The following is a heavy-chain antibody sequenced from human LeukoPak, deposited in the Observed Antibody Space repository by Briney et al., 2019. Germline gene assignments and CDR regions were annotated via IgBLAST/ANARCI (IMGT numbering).Heavy chain of an antibody. CDR2: IYSSGST. J-gene: IGHJ3*02. V-gene: IGHV3-66*01. CDR3: ARTKDIVATISAFDI. D-gene: IGHD5-12*01. Sequence: GGSLRLSCAASGFTVSSNYMSWVRQAPGKGLEWVSVIYSSGSTYYADSVKGRFTISRDNSKNTLYLQMNSLRAEDTAVYYCARTKDIVATISAFDIWGQGTMVTVSS. CDR1: GFTVSSNY.